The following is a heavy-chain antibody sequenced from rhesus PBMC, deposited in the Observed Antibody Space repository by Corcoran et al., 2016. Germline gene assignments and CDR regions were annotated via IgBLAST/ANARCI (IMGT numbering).Heavy chain of an antibody. V-gene: IGHV4-160*01. J-gene: IGHJ6*01. CDR3: ARVSYIFGLDS. CDR2: IYGSGGRT. CDR1: GGSIRSKY. Sequence: QVQLQESGPGLVKPSETLSLTCGVSGGSIRSKYWSGSRQTPGKGLEWIGRIYGSGGRTAYNPSLKSRVTISTDTSKNQFSLKLSSVTAADTAVYYCARVSYIFGLDSWGQGVVVTVSS. D-gene: IGHD4-23*01.